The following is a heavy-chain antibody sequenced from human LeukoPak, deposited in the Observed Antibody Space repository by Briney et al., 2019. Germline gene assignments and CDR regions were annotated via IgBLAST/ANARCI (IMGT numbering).Heavy chain of an antibody. CDR3: ARAETKPQYYYDSSGYYRSRDGSPNY. CDR2: INPNSGGT. Sequence: ASVKVSCKASGYTFTGYYMHWVRQAPGQGLEWMGWINPNSGGTNYAQKFQGRVTMTRDTSISTAYMELSRLRSDDTAVYHCARAETKPQYYYDSSGYYRSRDGSPNYWGQGTLVTVSS. CDR1: GYTFTGYY. J-gene: IGHJ4*02. V-gene: IGHV1-2*02. D-gene: IGHD3-22*01.